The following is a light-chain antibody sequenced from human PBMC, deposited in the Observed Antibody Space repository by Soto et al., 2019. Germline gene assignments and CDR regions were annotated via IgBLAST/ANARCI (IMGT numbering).Light chain of an antibody. CDR1: QSVGSAY. V-gene: IGKV3-20*01. CDR3: QQYAGSRWT. J-gene: IGKJ1*01. CDR2: GTS. Sequence: DIVLTQSPGTLSLSPGERATLSCRASQSVGSAYLAWYQHKPGQAPRLLIYGTSSRATGIAARFTGSGSGTDFTLTISRLEPEDFAFYYCQQYAGSRWTFGQGAKV.